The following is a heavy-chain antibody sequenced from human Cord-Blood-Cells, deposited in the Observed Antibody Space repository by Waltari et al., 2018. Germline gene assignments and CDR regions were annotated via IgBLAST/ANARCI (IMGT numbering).Heavy chain of an antibody. CDR2: IYPGDSDT. V-gene: IGHV5-51*01. CDR3: ARLSATTVNTDYYYGMDV. D-gene: IGHD4-4*01. J-gene: IGHJ6*02. CDR1: GYSFTSYW. Sequence: EVQLVPSGAEVNKPGESLKLTCKGSGYSFTSYWIGWLRQMHGKGLEWMRIIYPGDSDTRYSPSFQGQVTISADKSISTAYLQWSSLKASDTAMYYCARLSATTVNTDYYYGMDVWGQGTTVTVSS.